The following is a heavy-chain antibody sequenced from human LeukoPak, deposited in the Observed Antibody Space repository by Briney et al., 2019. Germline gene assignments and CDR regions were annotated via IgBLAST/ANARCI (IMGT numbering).Heavy chain of an antibody. D-gene: IGHD3-22*01. CDR1: GGTFISYA. J-gene: IGHJ4*02. CDR2: IIPIFVTA. CDR3: PRDSRGYYYYDSSGYYGFDY. V-gene: IGHV1-69*05. Sequence: GASVKVSCKASGGTFISYAISWVRHAPGQGPEWMGGIIPIFVTANYAQKFQGRVTITTDESTSAAYMELSSLRSEDTAVYYCPRDSRGYYYYDSSGYYGFDYWGQGTLVTVSS.